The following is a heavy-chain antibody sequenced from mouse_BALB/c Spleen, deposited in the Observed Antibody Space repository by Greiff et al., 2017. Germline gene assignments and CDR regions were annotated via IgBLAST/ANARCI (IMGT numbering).Heavy chain of an antibody. D-gene: IGHD2-3*01. CDR2: IYPGDGDT. V-gene: IGHV1-87*01. J-gene: IGHJ3*01. CDR1: GYTFTSYW. CDR3: ASGGWLAWFAY. Sequence: VKLMESGAELARPGASVKLSCKASGYTFTSYWMQWVKQRPGQGLEWIGAIYPGDGDTRYTQKFKGKATLTADKSSSTAYMQLSSLASEDSAVYYCASGGWLAWFAYWGQGTLVTVSA.